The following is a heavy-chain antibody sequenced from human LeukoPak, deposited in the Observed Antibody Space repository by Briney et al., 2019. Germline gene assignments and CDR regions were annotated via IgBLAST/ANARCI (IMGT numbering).Heavy chain of an antibody. CDR3: AKDLPSETREYCSGGSCYGDYFDY. CDR2: ISGSGGST. V-gene: IGHV3-23*01. D-gene: IGHD2-15*01. J-gene: IGHJ4*02. CDR1: GFTFSSYA. Sequence: PGGSLRLSCAASGFTFSSYAMSWVRQAPGKGLEWVSAISGSGGSTYYADSVKGRFTISRDNSKNTLCLQMNSLRAKDTAVYYCAKDLPSETREYCSGGSCYGDYFDYWGQGTLVTVSS.